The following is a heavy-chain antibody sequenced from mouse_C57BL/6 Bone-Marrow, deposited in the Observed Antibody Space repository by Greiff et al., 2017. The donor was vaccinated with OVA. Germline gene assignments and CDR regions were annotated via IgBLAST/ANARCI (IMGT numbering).Heavy chain of an antibody. V-gene: IGHV1-12*01. CDR3: ARGYYGSSYWYFDV. CDR1: GYTFTSYN. D-gene: IGHD1-1*01. J-gene: IGHJ1*03. CDR2: IYPGNGDT. Sequence: QVQLQQSGAELVRPGASVKMSCKASGYTFTSYNMHWVKQTPRQGLEWIGAIYPGNGDTSYNQKFKGKATLTVDKSSSTAYMQLSSLTSEDSAVYVCARGYYGSSYWYFDVWGTGTTVTVSS.